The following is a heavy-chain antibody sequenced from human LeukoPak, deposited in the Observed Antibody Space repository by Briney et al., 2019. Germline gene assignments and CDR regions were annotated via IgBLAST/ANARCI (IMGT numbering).Heavy chain of an antibody. CDR1: GASFSGFY. D-gene: IGHD6-19*01. V-gene: IGHV4-34*01. J-gene: IGHJ4*02. CDR2: IDHSGGT. Sequence: SETLSLTCAVSGASFSGFYWSWIRQLPGKGLEWIGQIDHSGGTIYNPSLKSRVTMSLDMSKNQFSLKLSSVTAADTAMYYCARDTNGWYKVFDYWGQGTLVTVSS. CDR3: ARDTNGWYKVFDY.